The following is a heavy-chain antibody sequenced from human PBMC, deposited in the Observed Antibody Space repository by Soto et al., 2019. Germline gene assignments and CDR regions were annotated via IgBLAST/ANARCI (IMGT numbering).Heavy chain of an antibody. J-gene: IGHJ4*02. D-gene: IGHD3-22*01. CDR3: AKMVDSSGYYPLDY. V-gene: IGHV3-23*01. Sequence: EVQVLESGGGLIQPGGSLRLSCVASGFTFSSYAMTWVRQAPGKGLEWVSTISGSGGTTYYADSVRGRFTISRDNSKNTLFVQMNSLRVEDTAVYYCAKMVDSSGYYPLDYWGQGTLVTVSS. CDR1: GFTFSSYA. CDR2: ISGSGGTT.